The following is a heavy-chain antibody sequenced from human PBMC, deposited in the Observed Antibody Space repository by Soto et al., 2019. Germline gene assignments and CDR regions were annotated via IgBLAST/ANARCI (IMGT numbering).Heavy chain of an antibody. V-gene: IGHV1-69*08. CDR2: IIPILGIA. Sequence: QVQLVQSGAEVKKPGSSVKVSCKASGGTFSSYTISWVRQAPGQGLEWMGRIIPILGIANYAQKFQGRVTITAEKSTSTAYMELRSLRSEDTAVYYCARDSGSSWYYGYWGQGTLVTVSS. CDR1: GGTFSSYT. J-gene: IGHJ4*02. D-gene: IGHD6-13*01. CDR3: ARDSGSSWYYGY.